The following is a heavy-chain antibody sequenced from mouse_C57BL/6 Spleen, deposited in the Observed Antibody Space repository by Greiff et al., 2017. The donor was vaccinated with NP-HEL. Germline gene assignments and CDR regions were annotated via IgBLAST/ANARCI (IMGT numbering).Heavy chain of an antibody. CDR2: IDPNGGGT. J-gene: IGHJ4*01. V-gene: IGHV1-72*01. CDR3: AREITTVVADAMDY. D-gene: IGHD1-1*01. CDR1: GYTFTSYW. Sequence: QVQLQQPGAELVKPGASVKLSCTASGYTFTSYWMPWVKQRPGRGLEWIGRIDPNGGGTKYNEKFKSKATLSVDKPSSTAYMQLSSLTSEDSAVYYYAREITTVVADAMDYWGQGTSVTVSS.